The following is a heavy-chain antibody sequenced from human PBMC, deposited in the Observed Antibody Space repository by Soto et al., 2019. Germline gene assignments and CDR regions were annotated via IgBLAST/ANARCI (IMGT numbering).Heavy chain of an antibody. CDR3: ARGMAEGQIFYYFDY. Sequence: SSETPSLTCTVSDGSISRYYWSWIRQPPGKGLEWIGYIYYSGSTNYNPSLKSRVTISVDTSKNQFSLKLSSVTAADTAVYYCARGMAEGQIFYYFDYWGQGALVTVSS. CDR1: DGSISRYY. J-gene: IGHJ4*02. CDR2: IYYSGST. D-gene: IGHD3-9*01. V-gene: IGHV4-59*01.